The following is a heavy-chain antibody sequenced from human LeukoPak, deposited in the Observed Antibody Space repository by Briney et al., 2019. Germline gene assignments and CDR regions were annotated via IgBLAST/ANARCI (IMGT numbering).Heavy chain of an antibody. CDR3: TRAGGGSGWFRVLFLDY. CDR2: IRSKAYGGTT. Sequence: KPGGSLRLSCTASGFTFGDYAMSWFRQAPGKGLEWVGFIRSKAYGGTTEYAASVKGRFTISRDDSKSIAYLQMNSLKTEDTAVYYCTRAGGGSGWFRVLFLDYWGQGTLVTVSS. D-gene: IGHD6-19*01. CDR1: GFTFGDYA. J-gene: IGHJ4*02. V-gene: IGHV3-49*05.